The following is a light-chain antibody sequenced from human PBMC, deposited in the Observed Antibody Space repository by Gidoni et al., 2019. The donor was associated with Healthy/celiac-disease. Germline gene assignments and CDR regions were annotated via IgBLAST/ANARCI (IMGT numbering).Light chain of an antibody. Sequence: IQMTQSPSSLSASVGDRVTITCRASQSISSYLNWYQQKPGKAPKLLIYAASSLQSGVPSRFSGSGSGTDFTHTISSLQPEDFATYYCQQSYSTLGTFGPGTKVDIK. CDR2: AAS. J-gene: IGKJ3*01. V-gene: IGKV1-39*01. CDR1: QSISSY. CDR3: QQSYSTLGT.